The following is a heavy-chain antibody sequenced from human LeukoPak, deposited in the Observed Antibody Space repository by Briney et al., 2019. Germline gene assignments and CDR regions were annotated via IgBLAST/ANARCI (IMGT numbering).Heavy chain of an antibody. V-gene: IGHV3-7*01. Sequence: GGSLRLSCEASGFTLSNRWMTWVRQAPGKGLEWVATITQGGSEKFYVDSVKGRFTISGDNAKNSLYLQMNSLRAEDTAVYYCARDPFEHWGKGTLVTVSS. J-gene: IGHJ1*01. CDR1: GFTLSNRW. CDR3: ARDPFEH. CDR2: ITQGGSEK.